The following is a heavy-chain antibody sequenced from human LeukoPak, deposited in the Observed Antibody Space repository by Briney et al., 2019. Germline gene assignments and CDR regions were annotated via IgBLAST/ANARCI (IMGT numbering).Heavy chain of an antibody. V-gene: IGHV4-39*01. CDR1: GGSISSSTYY. CDR3: ARWVGSGWFAEYYFDN. Sequence: PSETLSLTCTVSGGSISSSTYYWGWIRQAPGKGLEWIGSIYYSGTTYYNPSLKSRVTISVDTSNNQFSLKLSSVTAADTAVYYCARWVGSGWFAEYYFDNWGQGTLVTVSS. CDR2: IYYSGTT. D-gene: IGHD3-10*01. J-gene: IGHJ4*02.